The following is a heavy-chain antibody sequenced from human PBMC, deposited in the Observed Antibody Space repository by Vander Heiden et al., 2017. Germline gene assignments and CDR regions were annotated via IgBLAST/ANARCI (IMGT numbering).Heavy chain of an antibody. J-gene: IGHJ3*02. Sequence: QVQLVQSGAEVKKPGSSVKVSCKASGGTFSSYAISWVRQAPGQGLEWMGGIIPILGIANYAQKGQGRVTITADKSTSTAYMELSSLRSEDTAVYYCARELTTGATGDAFDIWGQGTMVTVSS. CDR2: IIPILGIA. D-gene: IGHD4-17*01. CDR3: ARELTTGATGDAFDI. V-gene: IGHV1-69*10. CDR1: GGTFSSYA.